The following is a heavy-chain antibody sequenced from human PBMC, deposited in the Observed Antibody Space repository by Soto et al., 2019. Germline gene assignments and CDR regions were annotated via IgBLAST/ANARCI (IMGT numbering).Heavy chain of an antibody. D-gene: IGHD2-2*01. V-gene: IGHV3-66*01. J-gene: IGHJ4*02. CDR3: ARGRGSTGYLGREHYFDY. Sequence: EVQVVESGGDLVQPGGSLRLSRAASGFSVPDNYMNWVRQAPGKGLEWVSIIDIGGNTYYADSVKDRFTISRDNSRNTLYLHMDSLRAEDTAVYYCARGRGSTGYLGREHYFDYWGQGTLVTVSP. CDR2: IDIGGNT. CDR1: GFSVPDNY.